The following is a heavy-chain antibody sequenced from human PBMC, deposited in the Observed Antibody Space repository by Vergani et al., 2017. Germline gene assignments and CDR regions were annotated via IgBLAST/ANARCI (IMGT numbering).Heavy chain of an antibody. J-gene: IGHJ5*02. Sequence: QVQLQESGPGLVKPSETLSLTCTVSGGSISSYYWSWIRQPPGKGLEWIGYIYYSGSTNYNPSLKSRVTISVETSKDQFSLKLSSVTAADTAVYYCARGYSNFENWFDPWGQGTLVTVSS. D-gene: IGHD4-11*01. V-gene: IGHV4-59*01. CDR2: IYYSGST. CDR3: ARGYSNFENWFDP. CDR1: GGSISSYY.